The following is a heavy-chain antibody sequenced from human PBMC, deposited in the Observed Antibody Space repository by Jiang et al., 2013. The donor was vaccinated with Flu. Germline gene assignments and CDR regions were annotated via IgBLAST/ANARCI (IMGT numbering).Heavy chain of an antibody. D-gene: IGHD6-19*01. J-gene: IGHJ6*02. CDR2: INTNTGNP. Sequence: WINTNTGNPTYAQGFTGRFVFSLDTSVSTAYLQISSLKAEDTAVYYCARDLAVDYYGMDVWGQGTTVTVSS. V-gene: IGHV7-4-1*02. CDR3: ARDLAVDYYGMDV.